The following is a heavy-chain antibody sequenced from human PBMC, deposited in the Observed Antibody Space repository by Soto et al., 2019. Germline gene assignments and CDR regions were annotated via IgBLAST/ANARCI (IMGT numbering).Heavy chain of an antibody. CDR2: MQPSSGRT. D-gene: IGHD1-26*01. CDR1: GYSFTSLD. V-gene: IGHV1-8*01. J-gene: IGHJ4*02. CDR3: ARGVTAGVDY. Sequence: QVQLVQSGAEGREPGVSVKVSCKASGYSFTSLDINWVRQTTGQGLEWMGWMQPSSGRTGYAQKFQGRVTMTRDTSINTAYMELSSLTSDDTACYYCARGVTAGVDYWGQGTLVTVSS.